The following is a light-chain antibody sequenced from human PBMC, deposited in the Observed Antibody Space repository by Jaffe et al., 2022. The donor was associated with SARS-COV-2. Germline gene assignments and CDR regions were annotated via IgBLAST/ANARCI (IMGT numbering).Light chain of an antibody. CDR1: QTVTNSQ. CDR2: RAS. CDR3: QQYGWSPYT. J-gene: IGKJ2*01. V-gene: IGKV3-20*01. Sequence: EIVLTQSPGTLSLSPGERATLSCRASQTVTNSQLAWYQRKPGQAPRLLIFRASSRATGIPDRFSGSGSGTDFALTIATLEPEDFAVYYCQQYGWSPYTFGQGTKLEIK.